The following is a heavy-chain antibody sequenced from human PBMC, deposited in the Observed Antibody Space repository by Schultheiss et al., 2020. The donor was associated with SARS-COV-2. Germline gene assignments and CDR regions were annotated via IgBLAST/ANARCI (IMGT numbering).Heavy chain of an antibody. Sequence: GESLKISCAASGFTFSNAWMSWVRQAPGKGLEWVGRIKSKTDGGTTDYAAPVKGRFTISRDDSKNTLYLQMNSLKTEDTAVYYCARDNTYYGPMDVWGQGTTVTVSS. V-gene: IGHV3-15*01. D-gene: IGHD3-10*01. J-gene: IGHJ6*02. CDR2: IKSKTDGGTT. CDR3: ARDNTYYGPMDV. CDR1: GFTFSNAW.